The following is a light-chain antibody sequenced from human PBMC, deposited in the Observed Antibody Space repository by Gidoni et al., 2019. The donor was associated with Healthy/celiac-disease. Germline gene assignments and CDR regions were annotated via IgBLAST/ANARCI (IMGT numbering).Light chain of an antibody. CDR1: QSISSY. CDR2: AAS. V-gene: IGKV1-39*01. Sequence: DIQMTQSPSSLSASVGDRVTITCRASQSISSYLNWYQQKPGKAPKLLIYAASSLQSGVPSRFRGSGSGTDFTLTISSLQPEDFATYYCQQSYSTPPGYIFGQGTKLEIK. CDR3: QQSYSTPPGYI. J-gene: IGKJ2*01.